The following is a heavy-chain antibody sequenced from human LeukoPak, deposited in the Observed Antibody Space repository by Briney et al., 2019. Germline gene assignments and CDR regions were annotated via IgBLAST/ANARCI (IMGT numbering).Heavy chain of an antibody. CDR1: GFTFSSYG. J-gene: IGHJ4*02. Sequence: GRSLRLSCAASGFTFSSYGMHWVRQAPGQGLEWVAVISYDGSNKYYADSVKGRFTISRDNSKNTLYLQMNSLRAEDTAVYYCAKDFGAFRARGSPRPGVDYWGQGTLVTVSS. CDR2: ISYDGSNK. CDR3: AKDFGAFRARGSPRPGVDY. V-gene: IGHV3-30*18. D-gene: IGHD3-3*01.